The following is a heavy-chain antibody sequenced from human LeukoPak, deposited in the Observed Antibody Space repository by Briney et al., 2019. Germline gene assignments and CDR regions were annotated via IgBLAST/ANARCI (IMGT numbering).Heavy chain of an antibody. J-gene: IGHJ5*02. CDR2: IYDSGST. V-gene: IGHV4-59*01. Sequence: PSETLSLTCTVSGGSISSFYWSWIQQPPGKGLEWIGYIYDSGSTNYNPSLNSRVTISLDTSKNQFSLKLSSVTAADTAVFYCARGYSSIRGWFDPWGQGTPVTVSS. CDR3: ARGYSSIRGWFDP. D-gene: IGHD6-13*01. CDR1: GGSISSFY.